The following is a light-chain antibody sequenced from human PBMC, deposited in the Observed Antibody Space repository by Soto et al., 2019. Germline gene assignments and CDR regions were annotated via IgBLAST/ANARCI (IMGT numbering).Light chain of an antibody. CDR3: QQYGSSQYT. CDR1: QSVSSSY. V-gene: IGKV3-20*01. CDR2: GAS. J-gene: IGKJ2*01. Sequence: EIVLTQSPASLSLSPGERATLSCRASQSVSSSYLAWYQHKPGQAPRLLIYGASSRATGIPDRFSGSGSGTVFTLTISRLEPEDFAVYYCQQYGSSQYTFGQGTKLEIK.